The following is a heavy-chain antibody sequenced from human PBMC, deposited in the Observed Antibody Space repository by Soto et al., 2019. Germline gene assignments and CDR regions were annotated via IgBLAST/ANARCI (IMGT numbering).Heavy chain of an antibody. Sequence: ASVKVSCKASGYTFTSYGISWVRQAPGQGLEWMGWISAYNGNTNYAQKLQGRVTMTTDTSTSTAYMELRSLRSDDTAVYYCARVMDTAMANDAPDIWGQGTMVTVSS. D-gene: IGHD5-18*01. CDR2: ISAYNGNT. CDR3: ARVMDTAMANDAPDI. CDR1: GYTFTSYG. V-gene: IGHV1-18*04. J-gene: IGHJ3*02.